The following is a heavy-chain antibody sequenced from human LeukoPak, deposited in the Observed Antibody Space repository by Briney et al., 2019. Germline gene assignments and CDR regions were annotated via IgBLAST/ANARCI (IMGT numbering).Heavy chain of an antibody. CDR2: IYYSGST. J-gene: IGHJ4*02. V-gene: IGHV4-59*01. Sequence: SETLSLTCTVSGGSISNYYWSWIRQPPGKGLEWIGYIYYSGSTNYNPSLKSRVTISVDTSKNQFSLKLSSVTAADTAVYYCARDPVGATYFDYWGQGTLVTVSS. CDR1: GGSISNYY. CDR3: ARDPVGATYFDY. D-gene: IGHD1-26*01.